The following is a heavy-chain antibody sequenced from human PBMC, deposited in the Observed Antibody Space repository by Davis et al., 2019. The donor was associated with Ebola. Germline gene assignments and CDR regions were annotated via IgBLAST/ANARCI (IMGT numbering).Heavy chain of an antibody. J-gene: IGHJ6*02. Sequence: PGGSLRLSCVVSGFIVSDKYMSWVRQAPGKGLEWVAVIWYDGSSKYYVDSVKGRFTISRDDAKNTVYLQMNSLRDEDTAVYYCARADYSSSWYIYGMDVWGQRTTVTVSS. CDR1: GFIVSDKY. CDR3: ARADYSSSWYIYGMDV. V-gene: IGHV3-33*08. D-gene: IGHD6-13*01. CDR2: IWYDGSSK.